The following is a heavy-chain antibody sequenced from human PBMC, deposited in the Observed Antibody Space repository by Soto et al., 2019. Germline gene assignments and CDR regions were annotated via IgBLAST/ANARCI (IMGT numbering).Heavy chain of an antibody. D-gene: IGHD2-15*01. V-gene: IGHV4-59*01. J-gene: IGHJ4*02. CDR1: GGSISSYY. CDR2: IYYSGST. CDR3: ARENLVVVAARGYFDY. Sequence: SETLSLTCTVSGGSISSYYWSWIRQPPGKGLEWIGYIYYSGSTNYNPSLKSRVTISVDTSKNQFSLKLSSVTAADTAVYYCARENLVVVAARGYFDYWGQGTLVTVSS.